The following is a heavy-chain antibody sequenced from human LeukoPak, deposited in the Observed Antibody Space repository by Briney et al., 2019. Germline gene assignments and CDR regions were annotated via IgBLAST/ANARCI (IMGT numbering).Heavy chain of an antibody. CDR2: IYYSGST. CDR3: ARGSLLRYFNWLLYPYYYYGMDV. CDR1: GGSISGGGYY. D-gene: IGHD3-9*01. V-gene: IGHV4-31*03. J-gene: IGHJ6*02. Sequence: SETLSLTCTVPGGSISGGGYYWSWIRQHPGKGLEWIGYIYYSGSTYYNPSLKSRVTISVDTSKNQFSLKLSSVTAADTAVYYCARGSLLRYFNWLLYPYYYYGMDVWGQGTTVTVSS.